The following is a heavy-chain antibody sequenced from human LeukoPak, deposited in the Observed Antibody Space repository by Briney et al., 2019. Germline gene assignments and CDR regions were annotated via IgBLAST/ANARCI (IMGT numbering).Heavy chain of an antibody. CDR1: GYSISSGYY. CDR2: IYHSGST. D-gene: IGHD3-3*01. V-gene: IGHV4-38-2*01. J-gene: IGHJ5*02. CDR3: ARGNTIFGVVIFPSGFDP. Sequence: SETLSLTCAVSGYSISSGYYWGWIRQPPGKGLEWIGSIYHSGSTYYNPSLKSRVTTSVDTSKNQFSLKLSSVTAADTAVYYCARGNTIFGVVIFPSGFDPWGQGTLVTVSS.